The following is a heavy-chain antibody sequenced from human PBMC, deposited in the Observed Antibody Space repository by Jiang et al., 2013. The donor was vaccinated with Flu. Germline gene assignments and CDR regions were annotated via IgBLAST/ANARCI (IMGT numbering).Heavy chain of an antibody. D-gene: IGHD3-3*01. V-gene: IGHV4-34*01. CDR2: INHSGST. J-gene: IGHJ6*02. Sequence: LLKPSETLSLACAVYGGSFSDYYWSWIRQPPGKGLEWIGEINHSGSTNYNPSLKSRVTISVDTSKNQFSLKLSSVTAADTAVYYCAGPPATPYYDFWSGYYRNYYYGMDVWGQGTTVTVSS. CDR3: AGPPATPYYDFWSGYYRNYYYGMDV. CDR1: GGSFSDYY.